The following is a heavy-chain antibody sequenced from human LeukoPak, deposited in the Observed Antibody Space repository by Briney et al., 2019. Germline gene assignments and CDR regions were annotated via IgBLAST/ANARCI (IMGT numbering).Heavy chain of an antibody. J-gene: IGHJ4*02. Sequence: SETLSLTCTVSGGSISTGGYYWSWIRQHPGKGLEWIAYIYYSGSTYYNPSLKSRVTISVDTSKNQYSLKLSSVTAADTAVYYCARFHTSGYYRHFDFWGQGTLVTVSS. CDR3: ARFHTSGYYRHFDF. D-gene: IGHD3-22*01. CDR1: GGSISTGGYY. V-gene: IGHV4-31*03. CDR2: IYYSGST.